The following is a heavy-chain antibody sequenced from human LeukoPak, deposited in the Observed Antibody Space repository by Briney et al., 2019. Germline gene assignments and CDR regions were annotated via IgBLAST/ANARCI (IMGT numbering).Heavy chain of an antibody. J-gene: IGHJ4*02. V-gene: IGHV3-30*14. CDR3: ARGFSGTRGDY. D-gene: IGHD6-25*01. CDR1: GFTFSSYP. CDR2: ISYDGSNK. Sequence: GRSLRLSCAASGFTFSSYPMHWVRQAPGKGLEWVAVISYDGSNKYYADSVKGRFTISRDNSKNTLYLQMNSLRAEDTAVYYCARGFSGTRGDYWGQGTLVTVSS.